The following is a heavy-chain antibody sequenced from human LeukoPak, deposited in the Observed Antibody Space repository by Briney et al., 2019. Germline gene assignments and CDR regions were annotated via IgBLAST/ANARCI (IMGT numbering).Heavy chain of an antibody. CDR1: EFTFSSYE. D-gene: IGHD2-2*01. J-gene: IGHJ6*02. CDR3: ARITGSTHQLGYYGMDV. CDR2: ISSDGSTI. Sequence: PGGSLRLSCAASEFTFSSYEMNWVRQAPGKGLEWISYISSDGSTIYYADSVKGRFTISRDNAKNSLYLQMNSLRAEDTALYYCARITGSTHQLGYYGMDVWGQGTTVTVSS. V-gene: IGHV3-48*03.